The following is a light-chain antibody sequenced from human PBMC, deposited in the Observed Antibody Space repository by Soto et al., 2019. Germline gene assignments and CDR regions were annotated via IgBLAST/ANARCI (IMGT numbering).Light chain of an antibody. J-gene: IGKJ4*01. CDR2: DAS. Sequence: AIQLTQSPSSLSASVGDRVTITCRASQGISSALAWYQQKPGKAPKLLIYDASSLESGVPSRFSGSGSGTDFTLTISSLQPEDFATYYCQQFNNYLALTFGGGTKVEIK. CDR1: QGISSA. CDR3: QQFNNYLALT. V-gene: IGKV1D-13*01.